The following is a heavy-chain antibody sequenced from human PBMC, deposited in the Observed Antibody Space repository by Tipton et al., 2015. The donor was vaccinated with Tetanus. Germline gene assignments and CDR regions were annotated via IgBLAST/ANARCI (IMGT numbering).Heavy chain of an antibody. CDR3: ATGQVRSASLDALDI. V-gene: IGHV3-72*01. J-gene: IGHJ3*02. Sequence: SLRLSCAASGFIFSDYYMDWVRQPPGKGLEWVGRIRNRANGYTTEYDASVKGRFTVSRDDSQNSLYVQMNSLKIEDTAVYYCATGQVRSASLDALDIRGQGTMVTVSS. CDR1: GFIFSDYY. D-gene: IGHD4/OR15-4a*01. CDR2: IRNRANGYTT.